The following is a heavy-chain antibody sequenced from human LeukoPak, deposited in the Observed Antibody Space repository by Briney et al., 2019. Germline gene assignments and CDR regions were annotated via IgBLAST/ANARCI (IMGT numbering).Heavy chain of an antibody. CDR1: GFSLSTSGVG. Sequence: ESGPTLVKPTQTLTLTCTFSGFSLSTSGVGVGWIRQPPGKALEWLALIYWNDDKRYSPSLKSRLTITKDTSKNQVVLTMTNMDPVDTATYYCAHRPVRYDYGDYFDYWGQGTLVTVSS. CDR3: AHRPVRYDYGDYFDY. CDR2: IYWNDDK. V-gene: IGHV2-5*01. J-gene: IGHJ4*02. D-gene: IGHD4-17*01.